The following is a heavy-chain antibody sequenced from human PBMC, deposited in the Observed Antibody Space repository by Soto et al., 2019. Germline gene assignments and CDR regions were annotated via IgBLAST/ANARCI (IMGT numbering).Heavy chain of an antibody. CDR1: GFIFENFG. CDR3: AKNQGVELVPLATVDWFDP. Sequence: GGSLRHSCAASGFIFENFGMSWVRQAPGMGLEWISSISGSGFKKYYADSVKGRFTISRDNSKSTVYLELNNLSAEDTAVYHCAKNQGVELVPLATVDWFDPWGQGSVVTVSS. J-gene: IGHJ5*02. CDR2: ISGSGFKK. V-gene: IGHV3-23*01. D-gene: IGHD1-26*01.